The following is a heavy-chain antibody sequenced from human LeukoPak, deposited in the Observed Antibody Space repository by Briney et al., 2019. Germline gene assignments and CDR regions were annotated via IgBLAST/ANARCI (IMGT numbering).Heavy chain of an antibody. CDR1: GGTFISYA. V-gene: IGHV1-69*13. CDR2: IISIFGTA. CDR3: ASGEWELQMVPQYFQH. D-gene: IGHD1-26*01. Sequence: ASVKVSCKASGGTFISYAISWVRQAPGQGLEWMGGIISIFGTANYAQKFQGRVTITADESTSTAYMELSSLRSEDTAVYYCASGEWELQMVPQYFQHWGQGTLVPSPQ. J-gene: IGHJ1*01.